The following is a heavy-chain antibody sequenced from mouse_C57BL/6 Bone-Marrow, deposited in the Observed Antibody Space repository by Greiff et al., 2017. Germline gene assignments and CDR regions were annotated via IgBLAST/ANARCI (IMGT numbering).Heavy chain of an antibody. Sequence: VQLKESGPELVKPGASVKISCKASGYAFSSSWMNWVKQRPGKGLEWIGRIYPGDGDTNYNGKFKGKATLTVDKSSSTAYMQLSSLTSEDSAVYDCARIPLNWAEYFDVWGKGTTVTVSS. J-gene: IGHJ1*03. V-gene: IGHV1-82*01. CDR3: ARIPLNWAEYFDV. CDR1: GYAFSSSW. D-gene: IGHD4-1*01. CDR2: IYPGDGDT.